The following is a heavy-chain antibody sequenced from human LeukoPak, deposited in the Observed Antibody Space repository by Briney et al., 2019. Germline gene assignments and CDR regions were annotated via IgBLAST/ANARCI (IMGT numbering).Heavy chain of an antibody. V-gene: IGHV3-23*01. D-gene: IGHD1-26*01. Sequence: SLRXXCAASGFTFSSYGMSWVRQAPGKGLEWVSAISGSGGSTYYADSVKGRFTISRDNSKNTLYLQMNSLRAEDTAVYYCAKGDYYGPLEYWGQGTLVTVSS. J-gene: IGHJ4*02. CDR1: GFTFSSYG. CDR2: ISGSGGST. CDR3: AKGDYYGPLEY.